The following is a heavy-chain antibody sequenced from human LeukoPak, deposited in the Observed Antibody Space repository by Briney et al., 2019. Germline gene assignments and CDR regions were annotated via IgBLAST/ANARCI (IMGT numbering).Heavy chain of an antibody. V-gene: IGHV4-59*08. Sequence: SETLSLTCTVSGGSISTYYWSWIRQPPGKGLEWIGYIYHSGSTNYNPSLKSRVTISLDTSKNHSSLKLSSVTAADTAVYYCARALGYCGGDCYSGQYYFDYWGQGTLVTVSS. D-gene: IGHD2-21*02. J-gene: IGHJ4*02. CDR3: ARALGYCGGDCYSGQYYFDY. CDR1: GGSISTYY. CDR2: IYHSGST.